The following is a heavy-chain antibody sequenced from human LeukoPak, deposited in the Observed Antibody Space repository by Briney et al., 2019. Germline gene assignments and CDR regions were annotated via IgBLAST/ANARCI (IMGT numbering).Heavy chain of an antibody. CDR1: GYTFTSYG. CDR3: ARGRRLRFLEWFQTHFDY. D-gene: IGHD3-3*01. Sequence: ASVKVSCKASGYTFTSYGISWVRQAPGQGLEWMGWISAYNGNTNYAQKLQGRVTMTTDTSTSTAYMELSSLRSEDTAVYYCARGRRLRFLEWFQTHFDYWGQGTLVTVSS. CDR2: ISAYNGNT. V-gene: IGHV1-18*01. J-gene: IGHJ4*02.